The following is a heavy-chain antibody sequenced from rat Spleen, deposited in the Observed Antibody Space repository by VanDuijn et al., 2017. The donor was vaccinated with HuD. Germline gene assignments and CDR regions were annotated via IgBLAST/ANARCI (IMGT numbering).Heavy chain of an antibody. CDR3: ATAKIATSTGGFDF. CDR1: GFTFHNYW. CDR2: ISKTGGST. D-gene: IGHD1-2*01. V-gene: IGHV5-31*01. Sequence: EVQLVESGGGLVQPGRSLKLSCVASGFTFHNYWMTWIRQAPGKGLEWVASISKTGGSTYYPDSVKGRFTLSRDNAKSTLYLQMDSLRSEDTATYFCATAKIATSTGGFDFWGPGTMVTVSS. J-gene: IGHJ1*01.